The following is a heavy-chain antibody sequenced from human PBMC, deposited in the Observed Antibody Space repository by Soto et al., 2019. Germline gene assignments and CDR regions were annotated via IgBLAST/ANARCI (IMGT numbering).Heavy chain of an antibody. CDR1: RYCFTTYW. D-gene: IGHD3-22*01. CDR2: IYPGDSDT. J-gene: IGHJ6*02. Sequence: PVESLKISCKGSRYCFTTYWIGWVRQMPGKGLEWMGIIYPGDSDTRYSSSFQGQVTISADKSISTAYLQWSSLKASDTAMYYCARHGPRVYYDNSDYYYYGMDVWGQGTTVTVSS. CDR3: ARHGPRVYYDNSDYYYYGMDV. V-gene: IGHV5-51*01.